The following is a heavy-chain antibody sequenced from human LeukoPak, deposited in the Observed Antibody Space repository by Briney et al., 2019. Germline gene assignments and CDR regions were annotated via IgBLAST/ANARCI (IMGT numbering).Heavy chain of an antibody. CDR3: ARVVNIVATNYYYYGMDV. CDR1: GYTFTGNY. CDR2: VNPKSGGT. J-gene: IGHJ6*02. V-gene: IGHV1-2*02. D-gene: IGHD5-12*01. Sequence: ASVKVSCKASGYTFTGNYMHWVRQAPGQRLEWMGWVNPKSGGTNYAQKFQGRVTMTRDTSISTAYMELSRLRSDDTAVYYCARVVNIVATNYYYYGMDVWGQGTTVTVSS.